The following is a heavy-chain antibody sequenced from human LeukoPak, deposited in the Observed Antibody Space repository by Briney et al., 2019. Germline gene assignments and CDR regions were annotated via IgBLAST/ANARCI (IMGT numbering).Heavy chain of an antibody. CDR1: GDSVFSNSAT. Sequence: SRTLSLTCAISGDSVFSNSATWNWIRQSPSRGLEWLGRTYYRSQWSTDYAVFVKSRININPDTSKNQFSLQLSSVTPEDTAIYYCARDDSRRLSTFDVWGQGTLVTVSS. D-gene: IGHD2-21*01. CDR2: TYYRSQWST. CDR3: ARDDSRRLSTFDV. V-gene: IGHV6-1*01. J-gene: IGHJ5*02.